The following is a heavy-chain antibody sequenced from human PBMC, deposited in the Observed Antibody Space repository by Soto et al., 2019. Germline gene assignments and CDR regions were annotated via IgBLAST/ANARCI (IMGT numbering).Heavy chain of an antibody. V-gene: IGHV4-30-2*01. Sequence: SETLSLTCAVSGGSISSGGYSWSWIRQPPGKGLEWIGYIYHSGSTYYNPSLKSRVTISVDRSKNQFSLKLSSVTAADTAVYYCARGSDRGFDYWGQGTLVTVSS. J-gene: IGHJ4*02. CDR3: ARGSDRGFDY. CDR2: IYHSGST. CDR1: GGSISSGGYS.